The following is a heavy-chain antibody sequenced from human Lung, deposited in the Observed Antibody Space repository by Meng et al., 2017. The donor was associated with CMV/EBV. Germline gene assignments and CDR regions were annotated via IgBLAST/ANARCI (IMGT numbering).Heavy chain of an antibody. D-gene: IGHD4-11*01. Sequence: ASXXVSXKASGYTFTSYGITWVRQAPGQGLEWMGWISAYNGNTNYAQKLRGRVTITTDTSTSTAYMELRSLRSDDTAVYYCARGKYSNYELDWFDPWGQGXLVTVSS. CDR2: ISAYNGNT. J-gene: IGHJ5*02. V-gene: IGHV1-18*01. CDR3: ARGKYSNYELDWFDP. CDR1: GYTFTSYG.